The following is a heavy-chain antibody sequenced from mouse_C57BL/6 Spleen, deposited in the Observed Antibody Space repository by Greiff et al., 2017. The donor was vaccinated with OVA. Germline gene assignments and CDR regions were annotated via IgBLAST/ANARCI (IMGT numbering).Heavy chain of an antibody. V-gene: IGHV5-17*01. J-gene: IGHJ1*03. CDR1: GFTFSDYG. CDR2: ISSGSSSI. D-gene: IGHD3-1*01. Sequence: EVQLIESGGGLVKPGGSLKLSCAASGFTFSDYGMHWVRQAPEKGLEWVAYISSGSSSIYYADTVKGRFTISRDNAKNTLFLQMTSLRYEDTAKYCCAKKGYWWYFDVWGTGTTVTVSS. CDR3: AKKGYWWYFDV.